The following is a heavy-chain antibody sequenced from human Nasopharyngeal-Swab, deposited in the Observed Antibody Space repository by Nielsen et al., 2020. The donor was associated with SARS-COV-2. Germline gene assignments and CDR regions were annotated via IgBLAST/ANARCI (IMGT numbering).Heavy chain of an antibody. CDR2: IYYSGSS. CDR3: ARDTVHYGMDV. D-gene: IGHD4-11*01. Sequence: GSLRLSFTVSGGSVSSESYYWTWVRQSPGKGLDWIGYIYYSGSSSYNPSLKSRVTISVDMSKNQFSLKLTSVTAADTAVYYCARDTVHYGMDVWGQGTTVTVSS. CDR1: GGSVSSESYY. J-gene: IGHJ6*02. V-gene: IGHV4-61*01.